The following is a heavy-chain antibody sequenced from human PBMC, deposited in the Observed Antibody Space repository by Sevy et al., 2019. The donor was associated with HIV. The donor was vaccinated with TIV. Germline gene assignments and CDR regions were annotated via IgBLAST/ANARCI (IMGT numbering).Heavy chain of an antibody. D-gene: IGHD3-16*01. J-gene: IGHJ5*02. V-gene: IGHV3-48*02. CDR1: GFTFSSYS. CDR3: ARDALDYVSANTDNWFDP. Sequence: GGSLRLSCAASGFTFSSYSMNWVRQAPGKGLEWISYISSSSSTIYYADSVKGRFTISRDNAKNSLYLQMSSLRDEDTAVYYCARDALDYVSANTDNWFDPWGQGTLVTGSS. CDR2: ISSSSSTI.